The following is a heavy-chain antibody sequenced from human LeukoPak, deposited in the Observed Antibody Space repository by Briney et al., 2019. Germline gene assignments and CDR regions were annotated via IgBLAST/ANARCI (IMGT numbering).Heavy chain of an antibody. CDR3: ARGGQVAVDY. CDR1: GFTFSSHW. CDR2: INNDGRVT. J-gene: IGHJ4*02. V-gene: IGHV3-74*01. D-gene: IGHD2-15*01. Sequence: GGSLRRSCAASGFTFSSHWMHWVRQAPGKGLVWVSFINNDGRVTRYADSVKGRFTISRDNAKNTLYLQMNSLRAEDTAMYYCARGGQVAVDYWRPGTLVTVSS.